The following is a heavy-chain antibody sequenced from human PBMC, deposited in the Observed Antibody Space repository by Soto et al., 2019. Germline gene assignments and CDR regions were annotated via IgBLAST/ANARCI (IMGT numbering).Heavy chain of an antibody. CDR2: ISGSGGST. CDR1: GFTFSSYA. Sequence: GGSLRLSCATSGFTFSSYAMSWVRQAPGKGLEWVSAISGSGGSTYYADSVKGRFTISRDNSKNTLYLQMNSLRAEDTAVYYCAKYTDYDILTGYYYWGQGTLVTVSS. V-gene: IGHV3-23*01. CDR3: AKYTDYDILTGYYY. D-gene: IGHD3-9*01. J-gene: IGHJ4*02.